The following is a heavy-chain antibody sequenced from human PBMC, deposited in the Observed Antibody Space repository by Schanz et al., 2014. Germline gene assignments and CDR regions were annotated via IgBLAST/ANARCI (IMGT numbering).Heavy chain of an antibody. V-gene: IGHV3-23*01. J-gene: IGHJ4*02. D-gene: IGHD2-15*01. CDR2: INWNGGST. CDR1: GFTFRSYS. Sequence: QLLESGGGLVQPGGSLRLSCAASGFTFRSYSMNWVRQAPGKGLEWVSGINWNGGSTGYADSVKGRFTISRDNSRNTVYLQMSSLRAEDTAVYYCVKDDRGDVVVVAANYWGQGAQVIVSS. CDR3: VKDDRGDVVVVAANY.